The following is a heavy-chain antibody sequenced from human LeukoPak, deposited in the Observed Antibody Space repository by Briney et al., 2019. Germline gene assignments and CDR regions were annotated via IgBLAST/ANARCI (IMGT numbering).Heavy chain of an antibody. J-gene: IGHJ4*02. V-gene: IGHV3-33*01. D-gene: IGHD4-17*01. Sequence: GRSLRLSCAASGFTFSSYGMHWIRQAPGKGLEWVAVIWYDGSNKYYADSVKGRFTISRDNSKNTLYLQMNSLRAEDTAVYYCARDVTPYGEFDYWGQGTLVTVSS. CDR3: ARDVTPYGEFDY. CDR1: GFTFSSYG. CDR2: IWYDGSNK.